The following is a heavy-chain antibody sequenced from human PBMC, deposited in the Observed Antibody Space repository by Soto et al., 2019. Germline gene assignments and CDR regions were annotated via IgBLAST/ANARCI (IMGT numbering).Heavy chain of an antibody. CDR2: ITGIDGRT. J-gene: IGHJ5*02. Sequence: VGSLRLSCVGSGFTFGNYAMSWVRQAPGKGLEWVSSITGIDGRTYYADSVKGRFTISRDNPKNTLYLQMNNLRAEDTAMFYFAKDRGPYCSGGICYPPSWFDPWGQGTQVTVSS. CDR1: GFTFGNYA. CDR3: AKDRGPYCSGGICYPPSWFDP. V-gene: IGHV3-23*01. D-gene: IGHD2-15*01.